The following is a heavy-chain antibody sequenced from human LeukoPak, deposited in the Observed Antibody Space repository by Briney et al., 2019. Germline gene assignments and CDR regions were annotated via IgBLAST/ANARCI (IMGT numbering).Heavy chain of an antibody. Sequence: PSETLSLTCAVSGGSISSSNWWSWVRQPPGKGLEWIGEIYHSGSTNYNPSLKSRVTISVDASENQFSLRLHSVTAADTAVCYCARFGPPDAFDVWGPGTVVIVAS. D-gene: IGHD3-16*01. CDR1: GGSISSSNW. V-gene: IGHV4-4*02. CDR2: IYHSGST. CDR3: ARFGPPDAFDV. J-gene: IGHJ3*01.